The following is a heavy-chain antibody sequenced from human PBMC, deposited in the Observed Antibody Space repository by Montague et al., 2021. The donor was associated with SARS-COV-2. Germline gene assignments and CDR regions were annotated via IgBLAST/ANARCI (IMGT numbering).Heavy chain of an antibody. Sequence: SETLSLTCAVSSGSFSGYYWSWIRQPPGKGLEWIGEINHSGSTTXNPSLKSRVSISVDTSNKQFSLNVTSVTAADTAVYYCARLGAIPLFCGITIADYSNYGMDVWGQGTTVTVSS. CDR2: INHSGST. CDR3: ARLGAIPLFCGITIADYSNYGMDV. V-gene: IGHV4-34*01. D-gene: IGHD4-11*01. CDR1: SGSFSGYY. J-gene: IGHJ6*02.